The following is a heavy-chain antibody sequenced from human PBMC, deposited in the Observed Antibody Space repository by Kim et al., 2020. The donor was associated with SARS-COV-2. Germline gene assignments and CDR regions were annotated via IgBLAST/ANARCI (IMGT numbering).Heavy chain of an antibody. V-gene: IGHV4-39*01. CDR1: GGSISSSSYY. Sequence: SETLSLTCTVSGGSISSSSYYWGWIRQPQGKGLEWIGSIYYSGSTYYNPSLKSRVTISVDTSKNQFSLKLSSVTAADTAVYYCARLRVSSSWYYYYYGMDVWGQGTTGTVSS. J-gene: IGHJ6*02. CDR2: IYYSGST. D-gene: IGHD6-13*01. CDR3: ARLRVSSSWYYYYYGMDV.